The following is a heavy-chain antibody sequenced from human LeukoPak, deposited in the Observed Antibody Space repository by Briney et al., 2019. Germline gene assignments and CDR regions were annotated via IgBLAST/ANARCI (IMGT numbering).Heavy chain of an antibody. V-gene: IGHV3-48*03. CDR2: KCSSAHII. Sequence: GGPLRLSCAVSGFTFSSYGMNWVRQAPGKGLGGASYKCSSAHIIYYADSVKGRFTISRDNAKNSLYLQMNSLRAENTAVYYCARGAWDAFDMWGQGTMVTVSS. J-gene: IGHJ3*02. CDR1: GFTFSSYG. CDR3: ARGAWDAFDM.